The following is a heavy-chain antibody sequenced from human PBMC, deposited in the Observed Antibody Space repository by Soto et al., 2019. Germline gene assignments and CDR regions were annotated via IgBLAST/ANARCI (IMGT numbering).Heavy chain of an antibody. CDR1: GFTVSSNY. V-gene: IGHV3-66*01. J-gene: IGHJ4*02. CDR3: ARSGGSGWYSAWYNDY. CDR2: IYSGGST. Sequence: GGSLRLSCAASGFTVSSNYMSWVRQAPGKGLEWVSVIYSGGSTYYADSVKGRFTISRDNSKNTLYLQMNSLRAEDTAVYYCARSGGSGWYSAWYNDYWGQGTLVTVSS. D-gene: IGHD6-19*01.